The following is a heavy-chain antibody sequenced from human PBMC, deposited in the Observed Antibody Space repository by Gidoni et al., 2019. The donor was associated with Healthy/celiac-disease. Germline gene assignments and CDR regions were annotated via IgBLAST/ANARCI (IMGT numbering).Heavy chain of an antibody. J-gene: IGHJ3*02. CDR3: ARTKAVITFGGVIVDAFDI. D-gene: IGHD3-16*02. V-gene: IGHV3-53*02. CDR1: GFTVSSNY. CDR2: IYSGGST. Sequence: EVQLVETGGGLLQPGGSLRLSCAASGFTVSSNYMSWVRQAPGKGLEWASVIYSGGSTYYADSVKGRFTISRDNSKNTLYLQMNSLRAEDTAVYYCARTKAVITFGGVIVDAFDIWGQGTMVTVSS.